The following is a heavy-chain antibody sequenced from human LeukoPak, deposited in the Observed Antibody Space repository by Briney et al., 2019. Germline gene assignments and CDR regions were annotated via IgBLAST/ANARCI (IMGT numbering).Heavy chain of an antibody. D-gene: IGHD1-26*01. J-gene: IGHJ6*03. CDR1: GYTFSDYD. V-gene: IGHV1-8*01. CDR2: INPNSGNA. CDR3: ARALAWGGSSYSYYYMDV. Sequence: ASVKVSCKASGYTFSDYDINWVRQATGQGLEWMGWINPNSGNAGYAQKFQGRVTMTRNTSISTAYMELSSLRPEDTAVYYCARALAWGGSSYSYYYMDVWDKGTTVTVSS.